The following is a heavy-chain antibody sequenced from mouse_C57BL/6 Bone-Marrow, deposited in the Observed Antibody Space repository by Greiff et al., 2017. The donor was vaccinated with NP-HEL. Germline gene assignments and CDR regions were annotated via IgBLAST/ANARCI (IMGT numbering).Heavy chain of an antibody. CDR2: IRSKSSNYAT. CDR1: GFTFNTYA. V-gene: IGHV10-3*01. D-gene: IGHD2-5*01. J-gene: IGHJ4*01. Sequence: DVHLVESGGGLVQPKGSLKLSCAASGFTFNTYAMHWVRQAPGKGLEWVARIRSKSSNYATYYADSVKDRFTISRDDSQSMLYLQMNNLKTEDTAMYYCVRDGSNYEYYAMDYWGQGTSVTVSS. CDR3: VRDGSNYEYYAMDY.